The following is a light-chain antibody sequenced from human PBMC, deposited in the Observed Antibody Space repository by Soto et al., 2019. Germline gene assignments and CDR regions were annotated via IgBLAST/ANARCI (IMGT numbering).Light chain of an antibody. CDR2: DVS. V-gene: IGLV2-14*03. CDR1: RSDIGGYNY. Sequence: QSVLTQPASVSGSPGQSITISCTGTRSDIGGYNYVSWYQQHPGKAPKLMIYDVSDRPSGVSNRFSGSKSGNTASLTISGLQAEYEADYYCASYASSNTVLFGGGTKLTVL. J-gene: IGLJ2*01. CDR3: ASYASSNTVL.